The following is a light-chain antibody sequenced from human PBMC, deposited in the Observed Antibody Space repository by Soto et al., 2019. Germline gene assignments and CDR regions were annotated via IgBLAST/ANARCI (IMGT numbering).Light chain of an antibody. V-gene: IGLV3-1*01. CDR3: QAWDSSTVV. J-gene: IGLJ2*01. Sequence: YELTQPPSVSVSPGQTASITCSGDKLGDKYASWYQQKPGQSPVLVIYQDSKRPSGIPERFSGSNSGNTATLTISGTQAMDEADYYCQAWDSSTVVFGGGTKLTVL. CDR1: KLGDKY. CDR2: QDS.